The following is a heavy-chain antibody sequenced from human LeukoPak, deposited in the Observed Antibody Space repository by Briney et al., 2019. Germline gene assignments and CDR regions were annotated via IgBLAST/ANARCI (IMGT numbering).Heavy chain of an antibody. J-gene: IGHJ4*02. D-gene: IGHD3-22*01. Sequence: SETLSLTCAVYGGSFSGYYWSWIRQPPGKGLEWIGEINHSGSTNYNPSLKSRVTISVDTSKNQFSLKLSSVTAADTAVYYCARRETYYYDSSGYYFDYWGQGTLVTVSS. CDR2: INHSGST. V-gene: IGHV4-34*01. CDR3: ARRETYYYDSSGYYFDY. CDR1: GGSFSGYY.